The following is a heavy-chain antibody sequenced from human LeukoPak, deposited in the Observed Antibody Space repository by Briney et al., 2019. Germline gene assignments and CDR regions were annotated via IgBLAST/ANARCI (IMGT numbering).Heavy chain of an antibody. CDR3: ARDFGPTLRFGEFQNWFDP. D-gene: IGHD3-10*01. CDR2: IYYSGST. J-gene: IGHJ5*02. Sequence: SQTLSLTCTVSGGSISSGDYYWSWIRQPPGKGLEWIGYIYYSGSTYYNPSLKSRVTISVDTSKNQFSLKLSSVTAADTAVYYCARDFGPTLRFGEFQNWFDPWGQGTLVTVSS. CDR1: GGSISSGDYY. V-gene: IGHV4-30-4*01.